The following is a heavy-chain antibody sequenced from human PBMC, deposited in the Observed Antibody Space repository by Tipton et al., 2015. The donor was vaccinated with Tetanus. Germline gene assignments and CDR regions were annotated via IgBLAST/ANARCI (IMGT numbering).Heavy chain of an antibody. CDR3: AREQARGARGWKYFDY. CDR2: IYSSGRT. V-gene: IGHV4-31*03. D-gene: IGHD1-26*01. CDR1: GGSISSSGYY. J-gene: IGHJ4*02. Sequence: TLSLTCTVSGGSISSSGYYWSWIRQRPGKGLEWIGDIYSSGRTYSNPSLKGRVTISIDTSKNQFSLRLNSVTAADTAVYYCAREQARGARGWKYFDYWGLGTLVTVSS.